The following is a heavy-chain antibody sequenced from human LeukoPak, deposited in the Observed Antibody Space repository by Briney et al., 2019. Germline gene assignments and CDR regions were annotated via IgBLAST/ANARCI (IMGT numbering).Heavy chain of an antibody. CDR2: IYYSGST. CDR3: AREGDSSGYYREDAFDI. V-gene: IGHV4-30-4*08. J-gene: IGHJ3*02. D-gene: IGHD3-22*01. CDR1: GGSISSGDYY. Sequence: KPSETLSLTCTVSGGSISSGDYYWSWIRQPPGKGLEWIGYIYYSGSTYYNPSLKSRVTISVDTSKNQFSLKLSSVTAADTAVYYCAREGDSSGYYREDAFDIWGQGTIVTVSS.